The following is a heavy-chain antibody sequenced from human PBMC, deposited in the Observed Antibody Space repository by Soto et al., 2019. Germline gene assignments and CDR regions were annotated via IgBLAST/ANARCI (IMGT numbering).Heavy chain of an antibody. D-gene: IGHD1-1*01. CDR3: ASRKRTTDAFDI. CDR2: MYLDDSYT. V-gene: IGHV5-51*01. Sequence: GESLKISCNASGYSFSSYWICWVRQTPGKGLEWMGFMYLDDSYTRYSPSFQGQVTISGDKSISTAYLQWSSLRASDTAMYYCASRKRTTDAFDIWGQGTLVTVSS. J-gene: IGHJ3*02. CDR1: GYSFSSYW.